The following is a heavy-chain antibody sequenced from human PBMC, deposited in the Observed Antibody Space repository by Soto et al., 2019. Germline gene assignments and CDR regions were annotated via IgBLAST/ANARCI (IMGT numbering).Heavy chain of an antibody. CDR3: AKEVSLSSTVDLGY. J-gene: IGHJ4*01. CDR1: GFTFSIFA. V-gene: IGHV3-23*01. CDR2: ISGSGGST. Sequence: GGSLRLSCAASGFTFSIFAMSWVRQSPGKGLEWVSTISGSGGSTYYADAVKGRFSISRDNSMGTLYLQMKSLRVEDTAIYYCAKEVSLSSTVDLGYWGHGTLVTVS. D-gene: IGHD3-10*01.